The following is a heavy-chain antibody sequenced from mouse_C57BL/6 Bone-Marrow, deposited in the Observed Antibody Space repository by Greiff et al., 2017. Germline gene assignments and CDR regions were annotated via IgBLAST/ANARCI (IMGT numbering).Heavy chain of an antibody. CDR2: IDPNSGGT. CDR3: EREKFITTVVATWDYAMDY. J-gene: IGHJ4*01. V-gene: IGHV1-72*01. D-gene: IGHD1-1*01. Sequence: QVQLQQPGAELVKPGASVKLSCKASGYTFTSYWMHWVKQRPGRGLEWIGRIDPNSGGTKYNEKFKSKATLTVDKPSSTAYMQLSSLTSEDSAVYYCEREKFITTVVATWDYAMDYWGQGTSVTVSS. CDR1: GYTFTSYW.